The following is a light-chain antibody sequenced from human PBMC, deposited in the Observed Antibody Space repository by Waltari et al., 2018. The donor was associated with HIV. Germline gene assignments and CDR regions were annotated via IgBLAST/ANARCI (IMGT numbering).Light chain of an antibody. J-gene: IGLJ3*02. Sequence: QSVLTQPPSASGTPGQSVTISCSGTSSNIGTNYVYWYQQFPGTAPKLLIDRNNKRPSGVPVRFSGSKAGTSASLDISRLRSDDEAEYYCAAWDDTLTVVFGGGTKLTVL. CDR3: AAWDDTLTVV. CDR1: SSNIGTNY. CDR2: RNN. V-gene: IGLV1-47*01.